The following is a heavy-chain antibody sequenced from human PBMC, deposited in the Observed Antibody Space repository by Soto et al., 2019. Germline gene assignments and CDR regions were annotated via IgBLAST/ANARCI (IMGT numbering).Heavy chain of an antibody. V-gene: IGHV4-39*07. J-gene: IGHJ6*03. CDR2: INHSGST. D-gene: IGHD4-4*01. CDR3: ARVSMAYAVTTRSYYYYYMDV. Sequence: PSETLSLTCTVSGGSISSSSYYWGWIRQPPGKGLEWIGEINHSGSTNYNPSLKSRVTISVDTSKNQFSLKLSSVTAADTAVYYCARVSMAYAVTTRSYYYYYMDVCGKGTTVTVSS. CDR1: GGSISSSSYY.